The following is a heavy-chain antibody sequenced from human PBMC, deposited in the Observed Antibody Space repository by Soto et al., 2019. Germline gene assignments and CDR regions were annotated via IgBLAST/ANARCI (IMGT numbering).Heavy chain of an antibody. V-gene: IGHV3-33*01. CDR2: IWYDGSNK. CDR3: AREAYCGGDCSRKYFQH. J-gene: IGHJ1*01. D-gene: IGHD2-21*01. Sequence: ESGGGVVQPGRSLRLSCAASGFTFSSYGMHWVRQAPGTGLEWVAVIWYDGSNKYYADSVKGRFTISRDNSKNTLYLQMNSLRAEDTAVYYCAREAYCGGDCSRKYFQHWGQGTLVTVSS. CDR1: GFTFSSYG.